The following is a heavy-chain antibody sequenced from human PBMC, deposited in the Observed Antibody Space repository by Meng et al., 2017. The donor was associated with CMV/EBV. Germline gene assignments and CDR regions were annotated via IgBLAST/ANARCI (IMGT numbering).Heavy chain of an antibody. V-gene: IGHV3-30*02. D-gene: IGHD1-26*01. CDR2: IWYDGNYK. J-gene: IGHJ4*02. CDR1: GFTFSSYD. CDR3: AKGYDSGSYYFDY. Sequence: GESLKISCAASGFTFSSYDMHWVRQAPDKGLEWVAFIWYDGNYKHYADSVKGRFTISRDNSKNTLYLQMNSLRAEDTAVYYCAKGYDSGSYYFDYWGQGTLVTVSS.